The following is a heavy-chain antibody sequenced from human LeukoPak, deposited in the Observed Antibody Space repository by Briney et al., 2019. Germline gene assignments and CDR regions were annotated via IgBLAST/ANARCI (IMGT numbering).Heavy chain of an antibody. CDR2: IIPIFGTA. D-gene: IGHD3-22*01. CDR3: ARDPPVKRYYYDSSGYAG. Sequence: SVKVSCKASGGTFSSYAISWVRQAPGQGLEWMGGIIPIFGTANYAQKFQGRVTITADESTSTAYMELSSLRSEDTAVYYCARDPPVKRYYYDSSGYAGWGQGTLVTVSS. V-gene: IGHV1-69*13. J-gene: IGHJ4*02. CDR1: GGTFSSYA.